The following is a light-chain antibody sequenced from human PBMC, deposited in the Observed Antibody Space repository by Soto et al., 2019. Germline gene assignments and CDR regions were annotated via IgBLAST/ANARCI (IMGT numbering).Light chain of an antibody. CDR1: LTITSW. V-gene: IGKV1D-16*01. J-gene: IGKJ2*01. Sequence: DIQMTQPPSSLSASVGDRVTITCRASLTITSWVAWYQQKPGKAPKFLIYGASSLQSGVPSRFSGSGSGTDFTLTINSLQPEDFATYYCLQDYNYPYTFGQGTKVDIK. CDR3: LQDYNYPYT. CDR2: GAS.